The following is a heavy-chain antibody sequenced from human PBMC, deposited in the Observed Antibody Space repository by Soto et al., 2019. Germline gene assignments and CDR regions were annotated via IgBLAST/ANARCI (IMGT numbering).Heavy chain of an antibody. CDR3: ARLGCSGGTCYYFDY. J-gene: IGHJ4*02. V-gene: IGHV4-59*08. Sequence: SGTLSLTCTVSGGSISSYYWSWIRQPPGKGLEWIGYIYYSGSTTNYNPSLKSRVTISVDTSKNQFSLKLSSVTAADTAVYYCARLGCSGGTCYYFDYWGQATLVTVSS. D-gene: IGHD2-15*01. CDR1: GGSISSYY. CDR2: IYYSGSTT.